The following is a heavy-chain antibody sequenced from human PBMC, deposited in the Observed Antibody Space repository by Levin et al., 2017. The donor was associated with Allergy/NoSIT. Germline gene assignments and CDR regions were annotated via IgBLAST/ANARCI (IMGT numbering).Heavy chain of an antibody. CDR1: GFMFRKYW. V-gene: IGHV3-7*01. D-gene: IGHD2/OR15-2a*01. Sequence: QSGGSLRLSCVGSGFMFRKYWMSWVRQAPGKGLEWVAKISQGGSDKYYVDSVKGRFTISRDNAKNSLYLQMDSLTAEDTAIYYCATEDFFRHEYWGQGTLVTVSS. J-gene: IGHJ4*02. CDR2: ISQGGSDK. CDR3: ATEDFFRHEY.